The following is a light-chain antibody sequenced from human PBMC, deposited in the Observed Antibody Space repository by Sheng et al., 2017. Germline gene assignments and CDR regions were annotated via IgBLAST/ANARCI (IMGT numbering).Light chain of an antibody. Sequence: QSALTQPASVSGSPGQSITISCTGTGRDVGGYNFVSWFQHHPGKVPKLMIYDVSDRPSGVSNRFSGSKSGNTASLTISGLQAEDEADYYCCSFTARGTRVFGGGTKLTVL. V-gene: IGLV2-14*03. CDR1: GRDVGGYNF. J-gene: IGLJ3*02. CDR2: DVS. CDR3: CSFTARGTRV.